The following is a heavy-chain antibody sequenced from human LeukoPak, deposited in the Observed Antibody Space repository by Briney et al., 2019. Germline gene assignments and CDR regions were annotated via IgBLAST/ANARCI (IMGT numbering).Heavy chain of an antibody. Sequence: GGSLRLSCAASGFTFGSYAMTWVRQAPGKGLEGVSSISAAGSNTQYADPVKGRFTISRDNSKTTLYLQMNSLSAEDTAVYYCAKEKGNWGSSYDYWGQGTLVTVSS. V-gene: IGHV3-23*01. CDR1: GFTFGSYA. D-gene: IGHD7-27*01. CDR3: AKEKGNWGSSYDY. J-gene: IGHJ4*02. CDR2: ISAAGSNT.